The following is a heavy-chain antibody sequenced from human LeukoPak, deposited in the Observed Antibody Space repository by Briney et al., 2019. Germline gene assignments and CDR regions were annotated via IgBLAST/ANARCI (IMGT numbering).Heavy chain of an antibody. J-gene: IGHJ4*02. CDR1: GLTVSSNS. D-gene: IGHD3-10*01. CDR2: IYSAGST. Sequence: GGSLRLACTVSGLTVSSNSMSWVRQAPGKGLEWVSVIYSAGSTHYSDSVKGRFTISIDNSKNTLYLQMNSLRAEHTVVYYCARAVVMVRGVIIPHFDYWGQGTLVTVSS. CDR3: ARAVVMVRGVIIPHFDY. V-gene: IGHV3-53*01.